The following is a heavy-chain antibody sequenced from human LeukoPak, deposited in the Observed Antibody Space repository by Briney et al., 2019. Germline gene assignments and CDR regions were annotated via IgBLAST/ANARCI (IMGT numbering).Heavy chain of an antibody. Sequence: ASVTVSCKASGYTFTSYGISWVRQAPGQGLEWMGWISAYNGNTNYAQKLQGRVTMTTDTSTSTAYMELRSLRSDDTAVYYCARDRVGYGGSYYYYYYGMDVWGQGTTVTVSS. CDR3: ARDRVGYGGSYYYYYYGMDV. CDR1: GYTFTSYG. J-gene: IGHJ6*02. CDR2: ISAYNGNT. D-gene: IGHD1-26*01. V-gene: IGHV1-18*01.